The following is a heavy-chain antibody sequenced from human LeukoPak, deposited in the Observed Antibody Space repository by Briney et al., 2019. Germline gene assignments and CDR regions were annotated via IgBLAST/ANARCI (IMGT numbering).Heavy chain of an antibody. Sequence: GGSLRLFCAASGFTFSSYSMNWVRQAPGKGLEWVSSISSSSSYIYYADSVKGRFTISRDNAKNSLYLQMNSLRAEDTAVYYCARGPLGFGVFDPWGQGTLVTVSS. CDR3: ARGPLGFGVFDP. J-gene: IGHJ5*02. V-gene: IGHV3-21*01. D-gene: IGHD3-10*01. CDR2: ISSSSSYI. CDR1: GFTFSSYS.